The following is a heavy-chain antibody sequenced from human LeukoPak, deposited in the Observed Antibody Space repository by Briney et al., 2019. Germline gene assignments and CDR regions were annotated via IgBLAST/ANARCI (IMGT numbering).Heavy chain of an antibody. J-gene: IGHJ4*02. CDR2: IRYDGSNK. D-gene: IGHD3-9*01. CDR1: GFIFSSFG. Sequence: GGSLRLSCAASGFIFSSFGMHWVRQAPGKGLEWVAFIRYDGSNKYYADSVKGRFTISRDNSKNTLYLQMNSLRAEDTAVYYCAKGLRYVDWSLHWGQGTLVTVSS. CDR3: AKGLRYVDWSLH. V-gene: IGHV3-30*02.